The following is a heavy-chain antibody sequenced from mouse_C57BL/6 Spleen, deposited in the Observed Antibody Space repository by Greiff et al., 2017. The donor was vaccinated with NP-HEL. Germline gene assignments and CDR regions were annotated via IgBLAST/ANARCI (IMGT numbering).Heavy chain of an antibody. J-gene: IGHJ4*01. V-gene: IGHV1-39*01. Sequence: VQLQQSGPELVKPGASVKISRKASGYPFTDYNMNWVKQSTGKSLEWIGVIYPNYGTTSYNQKFKGKATLTVDQSSSTAYMQLNSLTSEDSAVYYCARWLRQGYYAMDYWGQGTSVTVSS. CDR1: GYPFTDYN. D-gene: IGHD2-2*01. CDR2: IYPNYGTT. CDR3: ARWLRQGYYAMDY.